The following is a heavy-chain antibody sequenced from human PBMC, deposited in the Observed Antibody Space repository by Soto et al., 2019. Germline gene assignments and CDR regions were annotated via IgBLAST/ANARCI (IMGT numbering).Heavy chain of an antibody. Sequence: PSETLSLTCTVSGYSISTGYYWAWVRQSPGKGLEWIGSVYRSGAAYYSPTLKSRVTISVDTSKNQFSLHLKSVTAADAAVYYCARRPGTGVYYYYGMDVWGQGTTVT. D-gene: IGHD1-7*01. CDR1: GYSISTGYY. CDR3: ARRPGTGVYYYYGMDV. J-gene: IGHJ6*02. V-gene: IGHV4-38-2*02. CDR2: VYRSGAA.